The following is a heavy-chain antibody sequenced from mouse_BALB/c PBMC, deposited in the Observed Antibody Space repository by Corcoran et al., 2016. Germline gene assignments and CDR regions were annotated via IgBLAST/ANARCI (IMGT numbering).Heavy chain of an antibody. CDR3: ERWLLPLAWVAY. J-gene: IGHJ3*01. Sequence: EVQLQQSGPELENPGTSVKISCKTSGYTFTEYTMYWVKQSHGKSLEWIGGINPNNGGTSYNQKFKGKATLTVDKSSSTAYMELRSLTSEDSAVYYCERWLLPLAWVAYWGQGTLVTVSA. CDR2: INPNNGGT. V-gene: IGHV1-18*01. D-gene: IGHD2-3*01. CDR1: GYTFTEYT.